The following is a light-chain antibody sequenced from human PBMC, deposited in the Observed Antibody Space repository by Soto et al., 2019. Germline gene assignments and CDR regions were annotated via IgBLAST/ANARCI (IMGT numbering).Light chain of an antibody. CDR1: SSDVGGYNY. CDR3: RSYTSSSPV. J-gene: IGLJ2*01. V-gene: IGLV2-14*01. CDR2: DVS. Sequence: QSVLTQPASVSGSPGQSITISCTGTSSDVGGYNYVSWYQQHPGKAPKLMIYDVSNRPSGVSNRFSGSKSGNTASLTISGLQSEDEADYYSRSYTSSSPVFGGGTKVPVL.